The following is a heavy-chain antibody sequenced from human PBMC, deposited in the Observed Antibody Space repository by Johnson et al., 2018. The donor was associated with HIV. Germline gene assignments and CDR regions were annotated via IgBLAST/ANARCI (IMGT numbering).Heavy chain of an antibody. CDR2: IYSGGST. CDR3: AREATYWYDSSGSPYAFDI. D-gene: IGHD3-22*01. V-gene: IGHV3-66*01. CDR1: GFTVSSNY. Sequence: MLLVESGGGVVQPGRSLRLSCAASGFTVSSNYMSWVRQAPGKGLEWVSVIYSGGSTYYADSVKGRFTISRDNSKNTLYLQMNSLRAEATAVYYCAREATYWYDSSGSPYAFDIWGQGTMVTVSS. J-gene: IGHJ3*02.